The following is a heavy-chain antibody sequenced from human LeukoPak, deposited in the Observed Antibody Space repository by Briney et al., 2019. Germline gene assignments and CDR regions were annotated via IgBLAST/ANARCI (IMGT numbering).Heavy chain of an antibody. CDR2: ISGSGGST. Sequence: PGGSLRLSCAASGFTFSSYAMSWVRRAPGKGLEWVSAISGSGGSTYYADSVKGRFTISRDNSKNTLYLQMNSLRAEDTAVYYCAKPGIAAAGLNWFDPWGQGTLVTVSS. CDR1: GFTFSSYA. J-gene: IGHJ5*02. V-gene: IGHV3-23*01. D-gene: IGHD6-13*01. CDR3: AKPGIAAAGLNWFDP.